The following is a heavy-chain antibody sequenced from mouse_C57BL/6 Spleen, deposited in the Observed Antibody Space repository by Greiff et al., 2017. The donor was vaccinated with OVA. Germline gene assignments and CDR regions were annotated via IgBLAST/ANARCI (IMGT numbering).Heavy chain of an antibody. V-gene: IGHV1-82*01. J-gene: IGHJ2*01. CDR3: AREGDGNYLFDY. CDR2: IYPGDGDT. Sequence: QVQLQQSGPELVKPGASVKISCKASGYAFSSSWMNWVKQRPGKGLEWIGRIYPGDGDTNYNGKFKGKATLTADKSSSTAYMQLSSLTSEDSAVYFCAREGDGNYLFDYWGQGTTLTVSS. CDR1: GYAFSSSW. D-gene: IGHD2-1*01.